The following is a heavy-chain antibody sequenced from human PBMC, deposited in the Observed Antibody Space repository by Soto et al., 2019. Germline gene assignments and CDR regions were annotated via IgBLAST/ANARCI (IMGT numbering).Heavy chain of an antibody. CDR1: GFTVSSNY. J-gene: IGHJ6*02. CDR2: IYSGGST. D-gene: IGHD6-19*01. Sequence: PVGSLRLSCAASGFTVSSNYMSWVRQAPGKGLEWVSVIYSGGSTYYADSVKGRFTISRDNSKNTLYLQMNSLRAEDTAVYYCARDWSGYSSGWPSSYYYGTDVWGQGTTVTVSS. CDR3: ARDWSGYSSGWPSSYYYGTDV. V-gene: IGHV3-53*01.